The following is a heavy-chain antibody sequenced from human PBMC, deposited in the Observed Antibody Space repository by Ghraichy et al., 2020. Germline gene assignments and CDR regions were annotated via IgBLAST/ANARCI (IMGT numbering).Heavy chain of an antibody. CDR1: GFTFSSYG. J-gene: IGHJ4*02. Sequence: GGSLRLSCAASGFTFSSYGMHWVRQAPGKGLEWVAVIWYDGSNKYYADSVKGRFTISRDNSKNTLYLQMNSLRAEDTAVYYCARGDYDFWSGPPGDYWGQGTLVTVSS. V-gene: IGHV3-33*01. D-gene: IGHD3-3*01. CDR3: ARGDYDFWSGPPGDY. CDR2: IWYDGSNK.